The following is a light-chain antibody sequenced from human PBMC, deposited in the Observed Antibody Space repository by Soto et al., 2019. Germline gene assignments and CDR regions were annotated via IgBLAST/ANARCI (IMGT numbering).Light chain of an antibody. CDR2: ANS. J-gene: IGLJ1*01. CDR3: QSYDSSLGGYV. Sequence: VLTQPPSVSGAPGQRATISSTGRSSNIGAGYDVHWYQQLPAIAPKLLIYANSNRPSAVPDRISGSKSGTSASLAITGLQAEDEADYYCQSYDSSLGGYVFGTGTKVTVL. CDR1: SSNIGAGYD. V-gene: IGLV1-40*01.